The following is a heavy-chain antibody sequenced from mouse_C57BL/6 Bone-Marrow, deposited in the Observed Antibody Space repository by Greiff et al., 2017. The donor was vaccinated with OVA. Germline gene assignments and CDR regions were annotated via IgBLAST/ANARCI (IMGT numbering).Heavy chain of an antibody. CDR1: GFTFSNYW. CDR3: TGRSVLLGYAMDY. V-gene: IGHV6-3*01. Sequence: EVKLMESGGGLVQPGGSMKLSCVASGFTFSNYWMNWVRQSPEKGLEWVAQIRLKSDNYATHYAESVKGRFTISRDDSKSRVYLQMNNLRAEDTGIYYCTGRSVLLGYAMDYWGQGTSVTVSS. J-gene: IGHJ4*01. CDR2: IRLKSDNYAT. D-gene: IGHD1-1*01.